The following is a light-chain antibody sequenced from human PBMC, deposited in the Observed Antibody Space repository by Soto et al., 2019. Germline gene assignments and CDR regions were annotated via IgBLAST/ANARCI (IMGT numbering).Light chain of an antibody. J-gene: IGLJ1*01. CDR3: CSYAGGSYV. CDR2: DVS. V-gene: IGLV2-11*01. Sequence: QSVLTQPRSVSGSPGQSVAISCTGTSSDVGGYNYVSWYQQHPGKAPKLMLYDVSKRPSGVPDRFSGSKSGNTASLTISGLQAEDEADYYCCSYAGGSYVFGTGTKVTV. CDR1: SSDVGGYNY.